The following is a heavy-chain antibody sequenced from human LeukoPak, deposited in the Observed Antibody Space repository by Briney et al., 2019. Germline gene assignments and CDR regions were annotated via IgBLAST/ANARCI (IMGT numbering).Heavy chain of an antibody. D-gene: IGHD6-13*01. V-gene: IGHV4-39*01. CDR3: ARQYSGYSSSWYFDY. J-gene: IGHJ4*02. CDR1: GGSISSGGYY. Sequence: SETPSLTCTVPGGSISSGGYYWSWIRQHPGKGLEWIGYIYYSGSTYYNPSLKSRVTISVDTSKNQFSLKLSSVTAADTAVYYCARQYSGYSSSWYFDYWGQGTLVTVSS. CDR2: IYYSGST.